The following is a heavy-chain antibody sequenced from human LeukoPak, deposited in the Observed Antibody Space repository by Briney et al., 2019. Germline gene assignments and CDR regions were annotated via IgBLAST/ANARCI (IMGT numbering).Heavy chain of an antibody. Sequence: GGSLRLSCAASGFTFSSYGMHWARQAPGKGLEWVAVISYDGSNKYYADSVKGRFTISRDNSKNTLYLQMNSLRAEDTAVYYCAKTPRKDYYYGMDVWGKGTTVTVSS. J-gene: IGHJ6*04. CDR1: GFTFSSYG. CDR2: ISYDGSNK. CDR3: AKTPRKDYYYGMDV. V-gene: IGHV3-30*18.